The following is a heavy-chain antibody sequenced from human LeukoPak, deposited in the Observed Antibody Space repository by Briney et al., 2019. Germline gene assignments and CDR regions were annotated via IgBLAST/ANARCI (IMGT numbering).Heavy chain of an antibody. D-gene: IGHD3-22*01. J-gene: IGHJ4*02. V-gene: IGHV4-39*07. CDR1: GGSISSSSYY. Sequence: PSETLSLTCTVSGGSISSSSYYWGWIRQPPGKGLEWIGSIYYSGSTYYNPSLKSRVTISVDTSKNPFSLKLSSVTAADTAVYYCARDYYDSSGYWGPEVGWGQGTLVTVSS. CDR2: IYYSGST. CDR3: ARDYYDSSGYWGPEVG.